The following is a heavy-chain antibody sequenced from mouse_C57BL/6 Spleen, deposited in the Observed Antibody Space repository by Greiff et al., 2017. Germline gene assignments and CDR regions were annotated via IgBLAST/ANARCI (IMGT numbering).Heavy chain of an antibody. D-gene: IGHD2-9*01. Sequence: QVQLQQPGAELVRPGTSVKLSCKASGYTFTSYWMHWVKQRPGQGLEWIGVIDPSDSYTNYNQKFKGKAILTVDTSSSTAYMQLSSLTSEDSAVYYCARSPTMVTTKAMDYWGQGTSVTVSS. CDR2: IDPSDSYT. V-gene: IGHV1-59*01. CDR1: GYTFTSYW. J-gene: IGHJ4*01. CDR3: ARSPTMVTTKAMDY.